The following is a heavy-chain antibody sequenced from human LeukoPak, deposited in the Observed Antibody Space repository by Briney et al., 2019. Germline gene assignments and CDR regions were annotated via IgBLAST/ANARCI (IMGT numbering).Heavy chain of an antibody. CDR3: ARGASLDWLQQFYYYYMGV. CDR2: INHSGST. J-gene: IGHJ6*03. V-gene: IGHV4-34*01. Sequence: SETLSLTCTVSGYSISSGYYWSWIRQPPGKGLEWIGEINHSGSTNYNPSLKSRVTISVDTSKNQFSLKLSSVTAADTALYYCARGASLDWLQQFYYYYMGVWGKGTTVTVSS. CDR1: GYSISSGYY. D-gene: IGHD3/OR15-3a*01.